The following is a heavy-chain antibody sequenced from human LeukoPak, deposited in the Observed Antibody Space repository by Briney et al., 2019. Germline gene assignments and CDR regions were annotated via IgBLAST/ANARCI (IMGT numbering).Heavy chain of an antibody. J-gene: IGHJ4*02. CDR3: ARDLASSSWYVLSPPAY. Sequence: GGSLRLSCAASGYTFTNYNMYWVRQAPGKGLEWVSSISSTSNYIYYADSVRGRFTISRDNSKNTLYLQMNSLRAEDTAVYYCARDLASSSWYVLSPPAYWGQGTLVTVSS. V-gene: IGHV3-21*01. D-gene: IGHD6-13*01. CDR2: ISSTSNYI. CDR1: GYTFTNYN.